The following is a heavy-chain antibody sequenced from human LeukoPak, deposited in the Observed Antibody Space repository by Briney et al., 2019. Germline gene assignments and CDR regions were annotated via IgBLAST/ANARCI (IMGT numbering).Heavy chain of an antibody. CDR3: ARGPITAAGIGRFDY. D-gene: IGHD6-13*01. CDR2: ISAYNGNT. V-gene: IGHV1-18*01. CDR1: GYTFTSYG. Sequence: ASVKVSCKASGYTFTSYGISWVRQAPGQGLEWMGWISAYNGNTNYAQKFQGRVTMTRDTSISTAYMELSRLRSDDTAVYYCARGPITAAGIGRFDYWGQGTLVTVS. J-gene: IGHJ4*02.